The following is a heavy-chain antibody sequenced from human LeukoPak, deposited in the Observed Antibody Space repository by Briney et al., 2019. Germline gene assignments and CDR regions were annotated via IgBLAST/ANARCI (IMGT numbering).Heavy chain of an antibody. CDR1: GFTFSTYR. V-gene: IGHV3-7*01. J-gene: IGHJ4*02. Sequence: HPGGSLRLSCAASGFTFSTYRMTWVRQAPGKGLEWVANIKQDGSEKHYVDSVKGRFTISRDNAKKSLYLQMNSLRVEDTAMYYCVRGSENYNGAADYWGQGTLVTVSS. CDR2: IKQDGSEK. CDR3: VRGSENYNGAADY. D-gene: IGHD1-7*01.